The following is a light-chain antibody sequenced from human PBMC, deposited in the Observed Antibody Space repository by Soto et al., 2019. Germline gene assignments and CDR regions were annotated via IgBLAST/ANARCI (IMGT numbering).Light chain of an antibody. J-gene: IGKJ2*01. V-gene: IGKV4-1*01. CDR3: QQYYSTPRT. CDR1: QSILFSSNNKNY. Sequence: DIVLTQSPDSLAVSLGERATINCKSSQSILFSSNNKNYLAWYQQKPGQPPKLLIYWASTRESGVPGRFSGGGSGTDFTLSISSRQAEDVAVYYCQQYYSTPRTFGQGTKLGI. CDR2: WAS.